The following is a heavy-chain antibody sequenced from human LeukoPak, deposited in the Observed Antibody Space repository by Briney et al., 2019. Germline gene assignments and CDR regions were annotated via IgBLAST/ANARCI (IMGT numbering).Heavy chain of an antibody. CDR1: GFTFDDYA. CDR3: AKEFRSGYYFPWFDP. CDR2: ISWNSGSI. V-gene: IGHV3-9*01. Sequence: GGSLRLSCAASGFTFDDYAMHWVRQAPGKGLEWVSGISWNSGSIGYADSVKGRFTISSDNAKNSLYLQMNSLRAEDTALYYCAKEFRSGYYFPWFDPWGQGTLVTVSS. J-gene: IGHJ5*02. D-gene: IGHD3-22*01.